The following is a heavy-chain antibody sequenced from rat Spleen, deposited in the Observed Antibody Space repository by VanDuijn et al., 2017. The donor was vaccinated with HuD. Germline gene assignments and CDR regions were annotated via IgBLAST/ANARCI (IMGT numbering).Heavy chain of an antibody. V-gene: IGHV5-31*01. CDR3: TRDRILRSTGFDY. D-gene: IGHD1-6*01. J-gene: IGHJ2*01. CDR1: GFTFNNYW. CDR2: ITHIGATS. Sequence: EVQLVETGGDLVQPGGSLKLSCVASGFTFNNYWMTWIRQAPGKGLEWVATITHIGATSYYRDSVKGRFTVSRDNAKSSLYLQMDSLRSEDSATYYCTRDRILRSTGFDYWGQGVMVTVSS.